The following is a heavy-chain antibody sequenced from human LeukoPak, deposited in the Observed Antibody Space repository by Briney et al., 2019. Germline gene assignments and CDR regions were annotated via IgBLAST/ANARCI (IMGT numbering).Heavy chain of an antibody. D-gene: IGHD4-17*01. CDR2: ISSTSGSI. Sequence: PGGSLRLSCAASGLTFSSYSMNWVRQAPGEGLEWVSSISSTSGSISYADSVKGRFSISRDNAKNSLYLQMHSLRAEDTAVYYCARGAYGTYDYWGQGTLVTVSS. V-gene: IGHV3-21*01. CDR1: GLTFSSYS. CDR3: ARGAYGTYDY. J-gene: IGHJ4*02.